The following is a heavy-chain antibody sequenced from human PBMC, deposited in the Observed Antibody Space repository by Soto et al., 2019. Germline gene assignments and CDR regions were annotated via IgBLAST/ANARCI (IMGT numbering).Heavy chain of an antibody. CDR1: GGSMSEYF. J-gene: IGHJ4*02. CDR2: IYYLGST. CDR3: ARDGYDGSGSPYPAY. D-gene: IGHD3-10*01. V-gene: IGHV4-59*01. Sequence: SETLSLTCSVSGGSMSEYFWSWIRQSPGKGLEWIGFIYYLGSTDYNPSLKSRVTISVDTSKRQFSLRLTSVTAADTAVYYCARDGYDGSGSPYPAYWGPGTQVTVSS.